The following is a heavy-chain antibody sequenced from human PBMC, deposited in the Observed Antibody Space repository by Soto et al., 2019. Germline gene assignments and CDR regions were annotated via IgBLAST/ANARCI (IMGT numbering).Heavy chain of an antibody. CDR3: RSAAKDMGDYLWWSFHMDY. D-gene: IGHD3-16*01. CDR2: IYYSGGT. CDR1: GASISSSSYY. Sequence: QLQLQESGPGLVKPSETLSLSCTVSGASISSSSYYWGWIRQPPGKGLEWIGTIYYSGGTYYNPSLKGRVTISVDSSKNHFSLTLSSVTAADTAFYYCRSAAKDMGDYLWWSFHMDYWGQGSLVTVSS. V-gene: IGHV4-39*02. J-gene: IGHJ4*02.